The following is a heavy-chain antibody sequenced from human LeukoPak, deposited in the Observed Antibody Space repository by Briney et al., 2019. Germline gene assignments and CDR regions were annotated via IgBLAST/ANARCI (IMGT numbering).Heavy chain of an antibody. CDR3: ARVLQGYPDY. J-gene: IGHJ4*02. Sequence: SETLSLTCTVSGGSISSGDYYWSWIRQPPGKGLEWIGYIYYSGSTYYNPSLKSRVTISVDTSKNQFSLNLSSVTAADTAVYYCARVLQGYPDYWGQGTLVTVSS. CDR1: GGSISSGDYY. V-gene: IGHV4-30-4*08. CDR2: IYYSGST. D-gene: IGHD5-12*01.